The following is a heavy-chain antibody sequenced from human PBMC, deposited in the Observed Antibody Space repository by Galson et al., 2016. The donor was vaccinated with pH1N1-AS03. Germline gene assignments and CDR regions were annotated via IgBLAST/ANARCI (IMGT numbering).Heavy chain of an antibody. V-gene: IGHV2-5*01. CDR3: ARDFNWRIDY. CDR1: GFSLDSTDVN. D-gene: IGHD1-1*01. J-gene: IGHJ4*02. Sequence: PALVKPTQTLTLTCDFSGFSLDSTDVNVAWIRQPPGKALEWLALIRWNGDKHYSPSLKNRLTVTKDTSKTQVVLTMTNLDPVDTATYFCARDFNWRIDYWGQGTLVTVSS. CDR2: IRWNGDK.